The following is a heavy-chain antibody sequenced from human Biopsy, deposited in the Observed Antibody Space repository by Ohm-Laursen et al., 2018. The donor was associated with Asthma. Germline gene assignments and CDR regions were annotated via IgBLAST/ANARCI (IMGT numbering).Heavy chain of an antibody. D-gene: IGHD6-19*01. J-gene: IGHJ4*02. Sequence: GTLSLTCSVYGGSISSFYWSWIRQSPEKGLEWMGYVYWTGSTNYNPSLKSRITMSVDTSMNRMFLELTSVTAADTAIYYCVRAVRNEQWLAPFDYWGQGKPVTVSS. CDR2: VYWTGST. CDR1: GGSISSFY. CDR3: VRAVRNEQWLAPFDY. V-gene: IGHV4-59*01.